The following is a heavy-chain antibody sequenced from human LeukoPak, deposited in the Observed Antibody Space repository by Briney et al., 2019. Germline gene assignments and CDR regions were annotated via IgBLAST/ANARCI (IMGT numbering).Heavy chain of an antibody. V-gene: IGHV4-59*01. J-gene: IGHJ4*02. Sequence: PSETLSLTCTVSGGSISSYYWSWIRQPPGKGLEWIGYIYYSGSTNYNPSLKGRVTISVDTSKNQFSLKLSSVTAADTAVYYCARAYEAGSLDYWGQGTLVTVSS. CDR2: IYYSGST. CDR3: ARAYEAGSLDY. D-gene: IGHD3-3*01. CDR1: GGSISSYY.